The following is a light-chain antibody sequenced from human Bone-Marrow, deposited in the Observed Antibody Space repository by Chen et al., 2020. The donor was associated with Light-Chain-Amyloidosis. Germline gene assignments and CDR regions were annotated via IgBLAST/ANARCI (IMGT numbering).Light chain of an antibody. V-gene: IGKV1-5*03. CDR3: QQYYSYPYS. CDR2: KAS. Sequence: DIQMTQSPSTLSASVGDRVTITCRASQSINSWLAWYQQKPGKAPKLLMYKASTLESGVPSSFSGSGSGTELTLKISSLQADDLATYYCQQYYSYPYSFGQGTKLEIK. J-gene: IGKJ2*03. CDR1: QSINSW.